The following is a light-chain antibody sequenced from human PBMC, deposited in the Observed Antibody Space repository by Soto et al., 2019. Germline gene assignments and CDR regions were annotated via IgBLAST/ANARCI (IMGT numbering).Light chain of an antibody. Sequence: DIQMTQSPSTLSASIGDRVTITCRASQSINNWLAWYQQKPGRAPQLLIYDASSFESGVPTRFTGRGSGTEFTLTISSLQPYDFATYYCQQYNSYPRTFGQGTKVEIK. CDR1: QSINNW. CDR3: QQYNSYPRT. V-gene: IGKV1-5*01. CDR2: DAS. J-gene: IGKJ1*01.